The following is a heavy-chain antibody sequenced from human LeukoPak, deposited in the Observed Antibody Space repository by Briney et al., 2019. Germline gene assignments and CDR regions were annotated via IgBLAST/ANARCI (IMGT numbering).Heavy chain of an antibody. CDR3: ARYFGSGTYALDI. Sequence: VGSLRLSCAASGFTFSSYWMHWVRQAPGKGLVWVSRINTDGSSTSYADSVKDRFTISRDNAKNTLYLLMNSLRAEDTAVYFCARYFGSGTYALDIWGQGIMVTVSS. J-gene: IGHJ3*02. CDR1: GFTFSSYW. D-gene: IGHD3-10*01. CDR2: INTDGSST. V-gene: IGHV3-74*01.